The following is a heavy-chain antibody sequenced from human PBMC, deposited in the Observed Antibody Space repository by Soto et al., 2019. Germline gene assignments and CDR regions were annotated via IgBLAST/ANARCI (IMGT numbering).Heavy chain of an antibody. CDR1: GYTFTSYG. D-gene: IGHD2-2*02. Sequence: ASVKVSCKASGYTFTSYGISWVRQAPGQGLEWMGWISAYNGNTNYAQKLQGRATMTTDTSTSTAYMELRSLRSDDTAVYYCARLGIVVVPAALPNLDYWGQGTLVTVSS. J-gene: IGHJ4*02. CDR3: ARLGIVVVPAALPNLDY. CDR2: ISAYNGNT. V-gene: IGHV1-18*01.